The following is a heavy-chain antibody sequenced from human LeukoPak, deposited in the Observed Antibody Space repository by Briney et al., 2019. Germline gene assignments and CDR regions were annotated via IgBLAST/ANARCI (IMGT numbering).Heavy chain of an antibody. V-gene: IGHV4-4*07. CDR3: AIRSIVVVNDVEYYFDY. CDR2: IYTSGST. CDR1: GGSLSSYY. D-gene: IGHD3-22*01. J-gene: IGHJ4*02. Sequence: PSETLSLTRTVSGGSLSSYYWMWLRQPAGKGLEWIGRIYTSGSTNYNPSLTSRVTMSVDTSKNQFSLKLSSVTAADTAVYYCAIRSIVVVNDVEYYFDYWGQGTLVTVSS.